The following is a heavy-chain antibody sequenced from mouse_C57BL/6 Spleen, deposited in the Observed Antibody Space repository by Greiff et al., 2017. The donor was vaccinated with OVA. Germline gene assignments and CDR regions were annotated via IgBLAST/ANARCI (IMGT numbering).Heavy chain of an antibody. CDR3: TREIDYYGSSMDY. D-gene: IGHD1-1*01. CDR2: IDPETGGT. CDR1: GYTFTDYE. J-gene: IGHJ4*01. V-gene: IGHV1-15*01. Sequence: VQLQQSGAELVRPGASVTLSCKASGYTFTDYEMHWVKQTPVHGLEWIGAIDPETGGTAYNQKFKGKAILTADKSSSTAYMELLSLTSEDSADYYCTREIDYYGSSMDYWGQGTSVTVSS.